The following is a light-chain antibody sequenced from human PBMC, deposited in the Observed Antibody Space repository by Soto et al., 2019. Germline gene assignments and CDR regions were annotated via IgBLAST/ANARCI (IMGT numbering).Light chain of an antibody. CDR2: GAS. CDR1: QSVSSR. V-gene: IGKV3-15*01. CDR3: QQYNIWPRT. Sequence: EIVMTQSPATLSVSPGERVTLSCRASQSVSSRLAWYHQKPGQAPRLLIYGASTRATGIPARFSGSGSGTEFTLTISSLQSEDFAVYYCQQYNIWPRTFGQGTKVDIK. J-gene: IGKJ1*01.